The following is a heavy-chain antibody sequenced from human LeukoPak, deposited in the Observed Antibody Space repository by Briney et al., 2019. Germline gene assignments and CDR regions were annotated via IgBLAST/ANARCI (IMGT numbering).Heavy chain of an antibody. J-gene: IGHJ4*02. CDR3: ARVIAARYLSDD. D-gene: IGHD6-25*01. Sequence: GGSLRLSCAASGFTFSSFWMHWVRQAPRKGLVWVSHTNSDGSATDYADSVRGRFTISRDNSKNTLFLQMTSLRAEDTAVYYCARVIAARYLSDDWGQGTLVTVSS. V-gene: IGHV3-74*01. CDR1: GFTFSSFW. CDR2: TNSDGSAT.